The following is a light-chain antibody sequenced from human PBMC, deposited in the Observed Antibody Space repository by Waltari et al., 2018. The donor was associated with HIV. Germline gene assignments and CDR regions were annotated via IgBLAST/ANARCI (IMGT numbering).Light chain of an antibody. CDR2: EVT. Sequence: QSALTQPASVTGSRGQSITISCSGTSPDVGNYNIVSWYQQHPDRAPKLIIYEVTKWPSGVSHRFSGSKSGNTASLTISGLQADDEADYYCCAFAGANTWVFGGGTKLIVL. CDR1: SPDVGNYNI. CDR3: CAFAGANTWV. V-gene: IGLV2-23*02. J-gene: IGLJ3*02.